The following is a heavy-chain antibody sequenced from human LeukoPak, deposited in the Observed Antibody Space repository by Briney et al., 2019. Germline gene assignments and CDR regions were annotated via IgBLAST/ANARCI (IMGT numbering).Heavy chain of an antibody. D-gene: IGHD3-10*01. Sequence: PSETLSLTCTVSGGSISSYYWSWIRQPPGKGLEWIGYIYYSWSTNYNPSLKSRVTISVDTSKNQFSLKLSSVTAADTAVYYCARDIGVITRDLNWFDPWGQGTLVTVSS. J-gene: IGHJ5*02. CDR3: ARDIGVITRDLNWFDP. V-gene: IGHV4-59*01. CDR1: GGSISSYY. CDR2: IYYSWST.